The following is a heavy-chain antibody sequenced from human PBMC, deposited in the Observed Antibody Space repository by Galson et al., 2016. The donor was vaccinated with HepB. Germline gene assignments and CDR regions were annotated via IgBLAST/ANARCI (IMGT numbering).Heavy chain of an antibody. Sequence: QAPGKGLEWVSFIHSDDSTYYADSVEGRFTISRDNSKNTVYLQMNSLRTDDTALYYCARAGWEFREGIDYWGQGTLVTVSS. CDR2: IHSDDST. V-gene: IGHV3-66*02. J-gene: IGHJ4*02. CDR3: ARAGWEFREGIDY. D-gene: IGHD1-26*01.